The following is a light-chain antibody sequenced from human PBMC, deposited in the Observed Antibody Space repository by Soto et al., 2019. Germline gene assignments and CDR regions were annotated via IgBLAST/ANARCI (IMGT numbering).Light chain of an antibody. J-gene: IGKJ5*01. CDR1: QSVSSIY. CDR2: GAS. CDR3: QHYDSLPIT. V-gene: IGKV3-20*01. Sequence: EIVLTQSPGTLSLSAGERATLSCRASQSVSSIYLAWYQQKPGQAPRLLIYGASSRATGIPDRFSGSGSGTDFTLTISRLEPEYFAVYYCQHYDSLPITFGQGTRLEIK.